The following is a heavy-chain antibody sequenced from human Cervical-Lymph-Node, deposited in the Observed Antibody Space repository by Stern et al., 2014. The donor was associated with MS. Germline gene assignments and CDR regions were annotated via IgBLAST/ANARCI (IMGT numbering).Heavy chain of an antibody. D-gene: IGHD5-18*01. CDR2: VVVLKRDT. CDR1: GITFSHSA. J-gene: IGHJ5*02. V-gene: IGHV1-58*01. Sequence: IQLVESGPEVKKPGTSVKVSCKASGITFSHSAVQWLRQARGQHLEWIGWVVVLKRDTKYAPSFQERVTITRDKSKSTTYMELRSLRSEDTAVYYCASERYTYYDDQRPPGGFGPWGQGTLVTVSS. CDR3: ASERYTYYDDQRPPGGFGP.